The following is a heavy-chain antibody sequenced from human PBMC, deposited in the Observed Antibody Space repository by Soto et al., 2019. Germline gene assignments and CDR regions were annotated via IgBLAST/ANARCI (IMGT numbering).Heavy chain of an antibody. D-gene: IGHD3-10*01. CDR1: GDSVSSNSAA. J-gene: IGHJ4*02. V-gene: IGHV6-1*01. CDR2: TYYNSIWYT. Sequence: QVQLQQSGPGLVKPSQTLSLTCAISGDSVSSNSAAWNWIRQSPSSGLEWLGRTYYNSIWYTDYALFLKSRRTINPDTSKTQVTLHLNSVTPEDTAVYYCARNNYGSGSYYSSFSDWGQGILVTVSS. CDR3: ARNNYGSGSYYSSFSD.